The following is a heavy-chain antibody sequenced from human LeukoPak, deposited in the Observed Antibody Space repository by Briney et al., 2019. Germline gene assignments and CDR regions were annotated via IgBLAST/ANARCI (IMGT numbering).Heavy chain of an antibody. CDR2: IIPIFGTA. CDR1: GGTFSSYA. V-gene: IGHV1-69*13. D-gene: IGHD3-22*01. J-gene: IGHJ4*02. CDR3: ARGSGVPYYYDSSGYYDY. Sequence: SVTVSCTASGGTFSSYAISWVRQAPGQGLEWMGGIIPIFGTANYAQKFQGRVTITADESTSTAYMELSSLRSEDTAVCYCARGSGVPYYYDSSGYYDYWGQGTLVTVSS.